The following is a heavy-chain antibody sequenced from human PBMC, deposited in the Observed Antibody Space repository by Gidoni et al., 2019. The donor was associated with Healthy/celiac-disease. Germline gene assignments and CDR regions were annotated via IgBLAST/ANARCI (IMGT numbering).Heavy chain of an antibody. D-gene: IGHD6-6*01. CDR1: GYSFTSYW. V-gene: IGHV5-51*01. CDR3: ARLWSSSSPRIDY. J-gene: IGHJ4*02. CDR2: IYPGDSDT. Sequence: EVQLVQAGAEVKKPGESLKISCKGDGYSFTSYWIGWVRQMPGKGLEWMGSIYPGDSDTSYSPSFQVQVTISADQSISTAYLQWSSLKASDTAMYYCARLWSSSSPRIDYWGQGTLVTVSS.